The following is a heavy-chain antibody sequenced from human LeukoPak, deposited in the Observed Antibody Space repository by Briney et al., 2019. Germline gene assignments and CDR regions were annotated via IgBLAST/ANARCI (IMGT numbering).Heavy chain of an antibody. D-gene: IGHD3-3*01. CDR2: INNHGSST. J-gene: IGHJ4*02. CDR1: GFTFSSYW. CDR3: AKDRDVWSVFI. V-gene: IGHV3-74*01. Sequence: GGSLRLSCAASGFTFSSYWMHWVRQAPGKGLVWVSHINNHGSSTNYADSVKGRFTISRDNAKNTLYLQMNSLRADDTAVYYCAKDRDVWSVFIWGQGTLVTVSS.